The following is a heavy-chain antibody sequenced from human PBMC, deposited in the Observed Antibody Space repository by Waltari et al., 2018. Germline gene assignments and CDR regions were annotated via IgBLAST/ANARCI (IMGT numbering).Heavy chain of an antibody. Sequence: QVLLVQSGAEVKKPGASVKVSCKASGYTFSRYAMHWVRQAPGQRLEWMGWINVGNNNTKYSQKFQDRVTIIRDTSASTAFLELTSLTSEDTAVYYCARSIAVSGARFDFWGQGTLVTVSS. J-gene: IGHJ4*02. CDR2: INVGNNNT. D-gene: IGHD6-19*01. CDR1: GYTFSRYA. V-gene: IGHV1-3*01. CDR3: ARSIAVSGARFDF.